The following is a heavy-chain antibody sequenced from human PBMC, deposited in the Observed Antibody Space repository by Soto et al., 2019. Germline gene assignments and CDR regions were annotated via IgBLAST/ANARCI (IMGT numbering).Heavy chain of an antibody. Sequence: GGSLRLSCAASGFTFSASAMHWVRQASGKGLEWVGRIRSKANNYATAYAASVKGRFTISRDDSKNTAYLQMNSLKTEDTAVYYCTRDIAVAGHFDYWGQGTLVTVSS. J-gene: IGHJ4*02. CDR3: TRDIAVAGHFDY. CDR1: GFTFSASA. V-gene: IGHV3-73*01. D-gene: IGHD6-19*01. CDR2: IRSKANNYAT.